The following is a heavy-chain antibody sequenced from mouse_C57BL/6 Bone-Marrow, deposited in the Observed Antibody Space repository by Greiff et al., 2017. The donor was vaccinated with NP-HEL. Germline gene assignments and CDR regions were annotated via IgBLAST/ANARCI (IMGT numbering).Heavy chain of an antibody. J-gene: IGHJ3*01. CDR3: ARPFYCYGSSGFAY. D-gene: IGHD1-1*01. V-gene: IGHV5-15*01. Sequence: EVKLQESGGGLVQPGGSLKLSCAASGFTFSDYGMAWVRQAPRKGPEWVAFISNLAYTLYSADTVTGRFTISRENAKNTLYLEMSSLRSEDTAMYCCARPFYCYGSSGFAYWGQGTLVTVSA. CDR1: GFTFSDYG. CDR2: ISNLAYTL.